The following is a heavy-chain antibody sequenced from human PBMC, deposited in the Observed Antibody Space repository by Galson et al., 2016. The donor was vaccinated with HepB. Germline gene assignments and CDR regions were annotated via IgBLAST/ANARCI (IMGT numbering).Heavy chain of an antibody. CDR2: IGSSGSAI. D-gene: IGHD5-12*01. V-gene: IGHV3-48*01. J-gene: IGHJ5*02. Sequence: SLRLSCAASGFTFSDYSMNWVRQAPGKGLEWVSYIGSSGSAIYYADSVKGRFIISRDNGKGSLYLQMTGLRGEDTAVDYCASLGVVATERRTVRWFAPWGQGTLVAISS. CDR1: GFTFSDYS. CDR3: ASLGVVATERRTVRWFAP.